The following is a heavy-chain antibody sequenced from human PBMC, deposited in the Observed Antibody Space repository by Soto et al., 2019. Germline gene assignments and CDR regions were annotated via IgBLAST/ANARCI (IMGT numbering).Heavy chain of an antibody. Sequence: PGGSLRLSCAASGFTFSSYSVNWVRQAPGKGLEWVSSISSSSSYIYYADSVKGRFTISRDNAKNSLYLQMNSLRAEDTAVYYCARMAVATIGYSYGSYYYYGMDVWGQGTTVTVSS. CDR1: GFTFSSYS. D-gene: IGHD5-12*01. J-gene: IGHJ6*02. CDR3: ARMAVATIGYSYGSYYYYGMDV. CDR2: ISSSSSYI. V-gene: IGHV3-21*01.